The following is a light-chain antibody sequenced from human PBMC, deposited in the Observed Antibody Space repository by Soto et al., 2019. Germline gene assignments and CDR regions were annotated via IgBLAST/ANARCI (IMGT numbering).Light chain of an antibody. CDR3: QQYNSWWT. J-gene: IGKJ2*02. CDR1: QSISSW. CDR2: KAS. V-gene: IGKV1-5*03. Sequence: DIQMTQSPSTLSASVGDRVTITCRASQSISSWLAWYPQKSGKAPKLLIYKASSVESGAPSRFSGSGSGTEFTLTNSSLQPDDFATYYCQQYNSWWTFGQGTKLEIK.